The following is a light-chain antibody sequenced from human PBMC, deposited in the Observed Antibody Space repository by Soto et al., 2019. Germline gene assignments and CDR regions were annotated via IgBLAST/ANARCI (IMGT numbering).Light chain of an antibody. CDR3: QQRGDWPPIT. J-gene: IGKJ5*01. V-gene: IGKV3D-20*02. CDR1: QSVTSTY. CDR2: GAS. Sequence: EIVLTQSPGTLSLSPGERATLSCRASQSVTSTYLAWYQQKPGQAPRLLIYGASSRAIGIPDRFSGSVSGTDFTLTISSLEPEDFAVYYCQQRGDWPPITFGQGTRLEIK.